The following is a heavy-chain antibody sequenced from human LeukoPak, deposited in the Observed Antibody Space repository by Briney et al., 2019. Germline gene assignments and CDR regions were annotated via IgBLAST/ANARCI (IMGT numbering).Heavy chain of an antibody. D-gene: IGHD2-21*02. CDR2: ISGSGGST. V-gene: IGHV3-23*01. CDR3: PESDCGCDCDSSLYYCYMDF. Sequence: GGSLRLSCAASGFTFSSYAMSWVRQAPGKGLEWVSAISGSGGSTYYADSVKGRFTISRDNSKNTLYLQMNSLRAEDTSVYYCPESDCGCDCDSSLYYCYMDFWGKGTTVTVSS. J-gene: IGHJ6*03. CDR1: GFTFSSYA.